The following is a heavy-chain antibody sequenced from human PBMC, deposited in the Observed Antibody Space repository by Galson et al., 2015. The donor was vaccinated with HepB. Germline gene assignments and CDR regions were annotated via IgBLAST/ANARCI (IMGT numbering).Heavy chain of an antibody. CDR3: ARDDPHTDDSSAVGWFDP. CDR1: GYTFTGYY. CDR2: INPNSGGT. D-gene: IGHD3-22*01. J-gene: IGHJ5*02. V-gene: IGHV1-2*02. Sequence: SVKVSCKASGYTFTGYYMHWVRQAPGQGLEWMGWINPNSGGTNYAQKFQGRVTMTRDTSISTAYMELSRLRSDDTAVYYCARDDPHTDDSSAVGWFDPWGQGTLVTVSS.